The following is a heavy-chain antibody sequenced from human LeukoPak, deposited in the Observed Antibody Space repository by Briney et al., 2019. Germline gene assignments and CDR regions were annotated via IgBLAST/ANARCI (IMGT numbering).Heavy chain of an antibody. CDR3: ARVRHGSGKVPAFDI. Sequence: SQTLSLTCAISGDSVSSNIAAWNWIRQSPSRGLEWLGRTYYRSKWYNDYAVSVQSRITINPDTSKNQFSLQLSSVTAADTAVYYCARVRHGSGKVPAFDIWGQGTMVTVS. J-gene: IGHJ3*02. CDR2: TYYRSKWYN. CDR1: GDSVSSNIAA. D-gene: IGHD3-10*01. V-gene: IGHV6-1*01.